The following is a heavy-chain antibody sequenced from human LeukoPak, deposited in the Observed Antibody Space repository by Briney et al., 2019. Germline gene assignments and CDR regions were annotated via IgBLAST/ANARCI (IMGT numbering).Heavy chain of an antibody. J-gene: IGHJ5*02. CDR1: GFTFSSYW. Sequence: GGSLRLSCAASGFTFSSYWMSWVRQAPGKGLEWVANIKQDGSEKYYVDSVKGRFTISRDNAKNSLYLQMNSLRAEDTAVYYCARGSTLRYFDWFNTTWGRGTLVTVSS. D-gene: IGHD3-9*01. CDR2: IKQDGSEK. CDR3: ARGSTLRYFDWFNTT. V-gene: IGHV3-7*01.